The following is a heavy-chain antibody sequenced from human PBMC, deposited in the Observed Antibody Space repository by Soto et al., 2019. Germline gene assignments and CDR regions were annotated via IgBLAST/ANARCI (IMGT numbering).Heavy chain of an antibody. V-gene: IGHV2-5*08. CDR1: GGSITNYYWT. CDR2: IYWDDDK. CDR3: AHRRYDGWYDFDY. J-gene: IGHJ4*02. D-gene: IGHD6-19*01. Sequence: TLSLTCTVSGGSITNYYWTWIRQPPGKALEWLALIYWDDDKRYSPSLKSRLTITKDTSKNQVFLTMTNMDPVDTATYYCAHRRYDGWYDFDYWGQGTLVTVSS.